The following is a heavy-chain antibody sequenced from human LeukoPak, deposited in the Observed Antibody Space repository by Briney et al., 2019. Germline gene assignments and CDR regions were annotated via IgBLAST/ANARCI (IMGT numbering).Heavy chain of an antibody. J-gene: IGHJ4*02. CDR3: ARRDLYCSGGSCYPGFDY. CDR1: GGSISSYY. CDR2: IYYSGST. V-gene: IGHV4-59*01. D-gene: IGHD2-15*01. Sequence: SETLSLTCTVSGGSISSYYWSWIRQPPGKGLEWIGYIYYSGSTNYNPSLKSRVTISVDTSKNQLSLKLSSVTAADTAVYYCARRDLYCSGGSCYPGFDYWGQGTLVTVSS.